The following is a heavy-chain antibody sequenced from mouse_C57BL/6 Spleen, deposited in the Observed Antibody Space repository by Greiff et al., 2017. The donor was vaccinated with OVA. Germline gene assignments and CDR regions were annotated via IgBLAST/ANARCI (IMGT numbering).Heavy chain of an antibody. J-gene: IGHJ3*01. V-gene: IGHV5-16*01. CDR3: AREGYGGSWFAY. CDR1: GFTFSDYY. D-gene: IGHD3-1*01. Sequence: EVHLVESEGGLVQPGSSMKLSCTASGFTFSDYYMAWVRQVPEKGLEWVANINYDGSSTYYLDSLKSRFIISRDNAKNILYLQMSSLKSEDTATYYCAREGYGGSWFAYWGQGTLVTVSA. CDR2: INYDGSST.